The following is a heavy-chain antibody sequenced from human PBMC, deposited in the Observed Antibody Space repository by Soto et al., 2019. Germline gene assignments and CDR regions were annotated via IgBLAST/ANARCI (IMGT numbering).Heavy chain of an antibody. V-gene: IGHV1-18*04. D-gene: IGHD3-22*01. CDR3: ARVVDDYYDSSGYPTTFDAFAI. Sequence: ASVKGSCKASGYTFTSYGISWVRQAPGQGLEWMGWISAYNGNTNYAQKLQGRVTMTTDTSTSTAYMELRSLRSDDTAVYYCARVVDDYYDSSGYPTTFDAFAIWGQGTMVTASS. CDR2: ISAYNGNT. J-gene: IGHJ3*02. CDR1: GYTFTSYG.